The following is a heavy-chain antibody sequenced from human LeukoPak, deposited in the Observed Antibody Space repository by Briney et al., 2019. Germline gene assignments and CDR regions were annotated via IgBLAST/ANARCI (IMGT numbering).Heavy chain of an antibody. V-gene: IGHV4-31*03. J-gene: IGHJ4*02. CDR2: IYYSGST. Sequence: TLSLTCTVSGGSISSGGYYWSWIRQHPGKGLEWIAYIYYSGSTYYNPSLKSRFTISVDTSKNQFSLRLSSVTAADTAVYYCARDQRYTVTTAFDYWGQGTLVTVSS. D-gene: IGHD4-17*01. CDR3: ARDQRYTVTTAFDY. CDR1: GGSISSGGYY.